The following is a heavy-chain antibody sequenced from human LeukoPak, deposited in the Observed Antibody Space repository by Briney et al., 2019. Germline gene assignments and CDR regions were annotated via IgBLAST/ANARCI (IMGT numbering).Heavy chain of an antibody. CDR2: INHSGST. CDR3: ARGKIYYDSSGYPYRGFTSFDY. Sequence: PSETLSLTCAVYGGSFSGYYWSWIRQPPGKGLEWIGEINHSGSTNYNPSLKSRVTISVDTSKNQFSLKLSSVTAADTAVYYCARGKIYYDSSGYPYRGFTSFDYWGQGTLVTVSS. CDR1: GGSFSGYY. V-gene: IGHV4-34*01. J-gene: IGHJ4*02. D-gene: IGHD3-22*01.